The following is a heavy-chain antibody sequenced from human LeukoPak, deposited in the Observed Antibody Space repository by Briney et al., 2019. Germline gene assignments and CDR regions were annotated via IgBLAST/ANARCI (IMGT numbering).Heavy chain of an antibody. CDR2: ISGDGGST. J-gene: IGHJ4*02. V-gene: IGHV3-23*01. CDR3: AKDLRFLEWLLENYFDY. D-gene: IGHD3-3*01. CDR1: GFTFSTYT. Sequence: GGSLRLSCAASGFTFSTYTMAWVRQAPGGGLEWVSGISGDGGSTYYADSVKGRFAISRDNSKSTLYLQMNSLRAEDTAVYYCAKDLRFLEWLLENYFDYWGQGTLVTVSS.